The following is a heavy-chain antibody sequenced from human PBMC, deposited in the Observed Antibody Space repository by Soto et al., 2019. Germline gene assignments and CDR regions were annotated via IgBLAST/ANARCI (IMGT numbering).Heavy chain of an antibody. CDR3: GKERALDAFDI. J-gene: IGHJ3*02. CDR2: ISGSGGRT. V-gene: IGHV3-23*01. Sequence: GGSLRLSCAASWFTFCSYAMRWGRPAPGEGVGWGSAISGSGGRTYYADSVEGRVTISRDKFKNTLDLQMNSLRAEGTGVYYCGKERALDAFDIWGQGTMVTVPS. CDR1: WFTFCSYA.